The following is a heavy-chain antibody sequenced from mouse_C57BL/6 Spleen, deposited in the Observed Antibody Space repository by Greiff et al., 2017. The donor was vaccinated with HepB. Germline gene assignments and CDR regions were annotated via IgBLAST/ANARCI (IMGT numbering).Heavy chain of an antibody. D-gene: IGHD1-1*01. J-gene: IGHJ4*01. Sequence: EVQRVESGGGLVKPGGSLKLSCAASGFTFSSYAMSWVRQTPEKRLEWVATISDGGSYTYYPDNVKGRFTISRDNAKNNLYLQMSHLKSEDTAMYYCARGHGSSYEAMDYWGKGTSVTVSS. CDR3: ARGHGSSYEAMDY. CDR1: GFTFSSYA. CDR2: ISDGGSYT. V-gene: IGHV5-4*01.